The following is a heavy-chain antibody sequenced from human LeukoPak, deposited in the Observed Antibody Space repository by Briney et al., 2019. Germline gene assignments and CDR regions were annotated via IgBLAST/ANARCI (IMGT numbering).Heavy chain of an antibody. V-gene: IGHV1-69*01. CDR3: ARGARVVATPDNSWFDP. CDR2: IIPIFGTA. CDR1: GGTFSSYA. D-gene: IGHD5-12*01. J-gene: IGHJ5*02. Sequence: GASVKVSCKASGGTFSSYAISWVRQAPGQGLEWMGGIIPIFGTANYAQKFQGRVTITADESTSTAYMELSSLRSEDTAVYYCARGARVVATPDNSWFDPWGQGTLVTVSS.